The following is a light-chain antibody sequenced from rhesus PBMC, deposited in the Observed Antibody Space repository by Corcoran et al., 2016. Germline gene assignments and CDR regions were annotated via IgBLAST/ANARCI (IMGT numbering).Light chain of an antibody. CDR3: QQYSSRPIT. CDR2: KAS. CDR1: QGISSW. Sequence: DIQMTQSPSSLSASVGDTVTITCRASQGISSWLAWYQQKPGKAPKLLIYKASSLQSGVPSRFSGSGSGTDFTLTISSRQSEDFATYYCQQYSSRPITFGPGTKLDIK. J-gene: IGKJ3*01. V-gene: IGKV1-22*01.